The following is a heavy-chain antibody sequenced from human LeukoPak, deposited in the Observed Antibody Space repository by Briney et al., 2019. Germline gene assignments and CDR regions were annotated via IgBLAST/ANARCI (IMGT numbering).Heavy chain of an antibody. CDR2: ISGSDGST. D-gene: IGHD3-22*01. CDR1: GFTFRSYA. CDR3: AKEWWEYSDNSDSTPLFDC. Sequence: GGSLRLSCAASGFTFRSYAMSWVRQAPGKGLEWVSGISGSDGSTFYADSVKGRFTISRDNSKNTLFLQVNSLRAEDTAVYYCAKEWWEYSDNSDSTPLFDCWGQGTLVTVSS. V-gene: IGHV3-23*01. J-gene: IGHJ4*02.